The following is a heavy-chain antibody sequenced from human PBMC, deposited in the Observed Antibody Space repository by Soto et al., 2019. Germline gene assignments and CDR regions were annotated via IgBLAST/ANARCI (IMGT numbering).Heavy chain of an antibody. V-gene: IGHV3-48*01. CDR3: KANKYSSSSDV. CDR2: ISSSSSTI. Sequence: PGGSLILSCAASGFTFSSYSMNWVRQAPGKGLEWVSYISSSSSTIYYADSVKGRFTISRDNAKNSLYLQMNSLRAEDTAVYYCKANKYSSSSDVWGKGTTVTVSS. CDR1: GFTFSSYS. J-gene: IGHJ6*04. D-gene: IGHD6-6*01.